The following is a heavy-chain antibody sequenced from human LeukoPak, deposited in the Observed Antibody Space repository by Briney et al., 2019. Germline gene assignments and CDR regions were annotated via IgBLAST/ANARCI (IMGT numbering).Heavy chain of an antibody. J-gene: IGHJ3*02. Sequence: SETLSLTCTVSGYSISSGYYWGWIRQPPGKGLEWIGSIYHSGSTYYNPSLKSRVTISVDTSKNQFSLKLSSVTAADTAVYYCAAVLRPFGAFDIWGQGTMVTVSS. CDR3: AAVLRPFGAFDI. CDR1: GYSISSGYY. CDR2: IYHSGST. V-gene: IGHV4-38-2*02. D-gene: IGHD2-8*02.